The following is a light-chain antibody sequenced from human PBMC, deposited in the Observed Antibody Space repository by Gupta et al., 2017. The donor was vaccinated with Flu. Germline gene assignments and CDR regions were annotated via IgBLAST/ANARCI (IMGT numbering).Light chain of an antibody. Sequence: QSALTQPASVSGSPGQSITISCTGTSSDVGGYKYVSWYQHHPGKAPKLMMYDVSDRPSGVSSRFSGSKSGNTASLTIYGLQAEDEADYYCSSCESSSTHAVFGGGTRLTVL. CDR1: SSDVGGYKY. J-gene: IGLJ2*01. V-gene: IGLV2-14*03. CDR2: DVS. CDR3: SSCESSSTHAV.